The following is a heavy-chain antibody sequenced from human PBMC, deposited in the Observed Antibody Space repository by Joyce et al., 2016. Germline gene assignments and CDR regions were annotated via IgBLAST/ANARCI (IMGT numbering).Heavy chain of an antibody. Sequence: EVQLLESGGGLVQPGGSLRLSCAASGFTFSNYAMSWVRQAPGKGLGWVSGMRGSGGNTYHADSVKGRFTISRDNSKNTLYLQMHSLKAEDTAVYYCAKSRRAITTGGCDYWGQGTLVTVSS. CDR2: MRGSGGNT. V-gene: IGHV3-23*01. J-gene: IGHJ4*02. CDR3: AKSRRAITTGGCDY. D-gene: IGHD4-11*01. CDR1: GFTFSNYA.